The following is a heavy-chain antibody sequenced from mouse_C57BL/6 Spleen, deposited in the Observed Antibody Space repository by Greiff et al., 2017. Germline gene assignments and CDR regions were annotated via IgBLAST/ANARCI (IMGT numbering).Heavy chain of an antibody. CDR3: ARGENFDV. Sequence: QVQLKESGPELLTPGASVKLSCKASGYTFTSYDINWVKQRPGQGLELIGWIYPRDGSTKYNEKFKGMATLTVDTSGSTAYMELHSLTSEDSAGLFCARGENFDVWGTGTTVTVSS. V-gene: IGHV1-85*01. CDR2: IYPRDGST. J-gene: IGHJ1*03. CDR1: GYTFTSYD. D-gene: IGHD2-13*01.